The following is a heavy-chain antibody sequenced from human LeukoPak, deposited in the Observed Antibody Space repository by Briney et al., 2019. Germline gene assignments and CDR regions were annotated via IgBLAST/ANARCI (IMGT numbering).Heavy chain of an antibody. D-gene: IGHD1-26*01. CDR2: ISYDGSNK. CDR1: GFTFSSYA. J-gene: IGHJ3*02. CDR3: ARDQGREGYDAFDI. V-gene: IGHV3-30-3*01. Sequence: GGSLRLSCAASGFTFSSYAMSWVRQAPGKGLEWVAVISYDGSNKYYADSVKGRFTISRDNSKNTLYLQMNSLRAEDTAVYYCARDQGREGYDAFDIWGQGTMVTVSS.